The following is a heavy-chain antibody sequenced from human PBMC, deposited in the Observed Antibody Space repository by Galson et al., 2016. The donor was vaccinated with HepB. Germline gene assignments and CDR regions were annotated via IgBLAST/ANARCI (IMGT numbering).Heavy chain of an antibody. V-gene: IGHV3-48*02. J-gene: IGHJ6*02. CDR3: ASALGIHDYYGMDV. CDR2: ISRSISTV. Sequence: WVRQAPGKGLEWVSYISRSISTVHYADSVKGRFTISRDNAKNSLYLQMNSLRDEDTAVYYCASALGIHDYYGMDVWGQGTTVTVSS. D-gene: IGHD5-18*01.